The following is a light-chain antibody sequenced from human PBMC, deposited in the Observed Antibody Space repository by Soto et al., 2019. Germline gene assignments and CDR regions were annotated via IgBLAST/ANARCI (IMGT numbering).Light chain of an antibody. V-gene: IGKV3-20*01. J-gene: IGKJ5*01. Sequence: EIVLTQSPGTLSLSPGERATLYCRSSQSVSSSILAWYQQKPGQAPRLLIYAAPSRASGIPDRFSGSGSGTDFTLTISRLEPEDFGVYYCQQYGSSPITFGQGTRLEIK. CDR2: AAP. CDR1: QSVSSSI. CDR3: QQYGSSPIT.